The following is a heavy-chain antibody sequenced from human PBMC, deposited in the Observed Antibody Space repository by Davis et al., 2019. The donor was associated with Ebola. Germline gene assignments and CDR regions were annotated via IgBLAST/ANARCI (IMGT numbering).Heavy chain of an antibody. CDR3: AKDPVRGVPNYLDS. CDR2: ISSSVGTT. CDR1: GFTFSSYA. D-gene: IGHD3-10*01. J-gene: IGHJ4*02. Sequence: PGGSLRLSCAASGFTFSSYAMSWVRQAPGKGLEWVSTISSSVGTTYYADSVKGRFTISRDNSKNTLYLLMSSLKAEDTAVYFCAKDPVRGVPNYLDSWGQGTLVTVSS. V-gene: IGHV3-23*01.